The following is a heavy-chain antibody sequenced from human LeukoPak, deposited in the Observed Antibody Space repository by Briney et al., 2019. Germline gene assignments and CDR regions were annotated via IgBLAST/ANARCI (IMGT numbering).Heavy chain of an antibody. CDR3: ARRARAIDN. Sequence: KPSETLSLTCTVSGGSISNDYWSWIRQSPRKGLEWIGFIYYSGSTNYNPSLKSRVTISVDTSKNQFSLKLSSVTATDTAVYYCARRARAIDNWGQGTLVTVSS. D-gene: IGHD5-12*01. CDR1: GGSISNDY. J-gene: IGHJ4*02. CDR2: IYYSGST. V-gene: IGHV4-59*08.